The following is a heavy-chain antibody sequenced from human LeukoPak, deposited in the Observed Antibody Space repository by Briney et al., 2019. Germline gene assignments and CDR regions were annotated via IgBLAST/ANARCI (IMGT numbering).Heavy chain of an antibody. D-gene: IGHD1-1*01. Sequence: GGSLRLSCAASGFTFSNYAMSWVRQAPGKGLEWVSAISGSGGSTYYADSVKGRFTISRDNSKNTLYLQMNSLRAEDTAVYYCAKDLTRIGTTDAFDIWGQGTMVTVSS. CDR3: AKDLTRIGTTDAFDI. J-gene: IGHJ3*02. CDR1: GFTFSNYA. CDR2: ISGSGGST. V-gene: IGHV3-23*01.